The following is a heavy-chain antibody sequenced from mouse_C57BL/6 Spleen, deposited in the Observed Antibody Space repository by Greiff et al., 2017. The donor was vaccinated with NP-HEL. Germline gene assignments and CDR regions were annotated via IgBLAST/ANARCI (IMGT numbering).Heavy chain of an antibody. D-gene: IGHD1-1*01. J-gene: IGHJ2*01. CDR2: INPNNGGT. Sequence: EVMLVESGPELVKPGASVKMSCKASGYTFTDYNMHWVKQSHGKSLEWIGYINPNNGGTSYNQKFKGKATLTVNKSSSTAYMELRSLTSEDSAVYYCARGVVATGDYWGQGTTLTVSS. CDR3: ARGVVATGDY. CDR1: GYTFTDYN. V-gene: IGHV1-22*01.